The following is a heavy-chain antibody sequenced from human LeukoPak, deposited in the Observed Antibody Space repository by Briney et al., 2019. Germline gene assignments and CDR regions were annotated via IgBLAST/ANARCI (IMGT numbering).Heavy chain of an antibody. CDR3: VRRGDGYPYYFDY. D-gene: IGHD5-24*01. CDR1: GGSISNHY. V-gene: IGHV4-59*11. CDR2: IHYGGNT. J-gene: IGHJ4*02. Sequence: SETLSLTCTVSGGSISNHYWSWIRQPSGKGLEWIGYIHYGGNTDYNPSLKGRLTISVDTSKNQYSLKLSSVTAADTAVYYCVRRGDGYPYYFDYWGQGTLVTVSS.